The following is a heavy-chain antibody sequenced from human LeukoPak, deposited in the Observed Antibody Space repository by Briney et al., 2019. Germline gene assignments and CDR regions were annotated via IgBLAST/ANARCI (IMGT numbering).Heavy chain of an antibody. V-gene: IGHV4-59*01. Sequence: SETLSLTCTVSGGSISSYYWSWIRQPPGKGLEWIGYIYYSGSTNYNPSLKSRVTISVDTSKNQFPLKLSSVTAADTAVYYCARGPAAGYHIDYWGQGTLVTVSS. CDR1: GGSISSYY. CDR2: IYYSGST. CDR3: ARGPAAGYHIDY. J-gene: IGHJ4*02. D-gene: IGHD3-9*01.